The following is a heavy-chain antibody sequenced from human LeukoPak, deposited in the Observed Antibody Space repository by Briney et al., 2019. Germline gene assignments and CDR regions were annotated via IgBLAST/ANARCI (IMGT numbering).Heavy chain of an antibody. CDR3: ARQTGSGLFILP. V-gene: IGHV4-4*02. CDR1: GGSISRSNW. CDR2: IYHSGST. D-gene: IGHD3/OR15-3a*01. Sequence: SETLSLTCAVSGGSISRSNWWSWVRQPPEKGLEWIGEIYHSGSTNYNPSLKSRVTISVDKSKNQFSLKLSSVTAADTAVYYCARQTGSGLFILPGGQGTLVTVSS. J-gene: IGHJ4*02.